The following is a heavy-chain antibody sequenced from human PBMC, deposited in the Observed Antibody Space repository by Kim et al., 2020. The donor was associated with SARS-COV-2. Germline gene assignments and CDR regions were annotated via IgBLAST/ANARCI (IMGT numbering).Heavy chain of an antibody. Sequence: ASVKVSCKASGYTFTSYAMHWVRQAPGQRLEWMGWINAGNGNTKYSQKFQGRVTITRDTSASTAYMELSSLRSEDTAVYYCARVHVERYFDWLFPGADYFDYWGQGTLVTVSS. D-gene: IGHD3-9*01. CDR2: INAGNGNT. CDR3: ARVHVERYFDWLFPGADYFDY. V-gene: IGHV1-3*01. J-gene: IGHJ4*02. CDR1: GYTFTSYA.